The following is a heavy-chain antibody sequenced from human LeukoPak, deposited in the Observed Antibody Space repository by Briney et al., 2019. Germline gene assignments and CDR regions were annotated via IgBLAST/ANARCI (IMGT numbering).Heavy chain of an antibody. CDR3: ARDRCDSSGCYYYYMDV. CDR2: IYSGGST. D-gene: IGHD3-22*01. CDR1: GVTVSSNY. Sequence: PGGSLRLSCAAPGVTVSSNYMSWVPPAPRKGLGGGSVIYSGGSTYYADSVKGRFTISRDNSKNTLYLQMNSLRAEDTAVYYCARDRCDSSGCYYYYMDVWGKGTTVTVSS. V-gene: IGHV3-53*01. J-gene: IGHJ6*03.